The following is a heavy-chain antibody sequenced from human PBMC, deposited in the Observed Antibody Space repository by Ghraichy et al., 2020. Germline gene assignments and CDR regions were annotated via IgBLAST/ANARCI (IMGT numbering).Heavy chain of an antibody. J-gene: IGHJ5*02. CDR2: INTDGSGK. CDR1: GFNFRTSW. Sequence: VGSLRLSCAASGFNFRTSWMAWVRQAPGKGLEWVASINTDGSGKYYVDSVKGRFTLSRDNAEKSLYLQMSSLRAEDTAVYYCGDFDVTWGQGTLVTVSS. D-gene: IGHD3-3*01. CDR3: GDFDVT. V-gene: IGHV3-7*02.